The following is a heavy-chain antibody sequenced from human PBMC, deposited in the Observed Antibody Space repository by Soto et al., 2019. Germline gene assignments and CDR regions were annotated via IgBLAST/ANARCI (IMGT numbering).Heavy chain of an antibody. J-gene: IGHJ6*02. D-gene: IGHD6-19*01. CDR2: IKQDGSEK. CDR1: GFTLSPYW. V-gene: IGHV3-7*01. Sequence: GGSLRLSCADSGFTLSPYWMNWVRQPPGKGLEWVANIKQDGSEKYYVDSAKGRFFISRDNAKNSLYLQINSLRAEDTAVYYCARDADASGWYHHGMDVWGQGTMVPVS. CDR3: ARDADASGWYHHGMDV.